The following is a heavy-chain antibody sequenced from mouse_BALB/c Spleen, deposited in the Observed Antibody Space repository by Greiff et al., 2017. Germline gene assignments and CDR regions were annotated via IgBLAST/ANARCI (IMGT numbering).Heavy chain of an antibody. Sequence: EVQLHQSGAELVRPGASVKLSCTASGFNIKDDYMRWVKQRPEQGLEWSGWIDPENGDTEYAPKFQGKATMTADTSSNTAYLQLSSLTSEDTAVYYRNAYYGYGAYWGQGTLVTVSA. J-gene: IGHJ3*01. V-gene: IGHV14-4*02. CDR1: GFNIKDDY. CDR2: IDPENGDT. CDR3: NAYYGYGAY. D-gene: IGHD1-2*01.